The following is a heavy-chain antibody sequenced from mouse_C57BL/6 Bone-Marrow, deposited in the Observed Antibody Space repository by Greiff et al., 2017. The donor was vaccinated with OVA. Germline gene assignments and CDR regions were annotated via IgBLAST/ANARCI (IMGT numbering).Heavy chain of an antibody. Sequence: EVQGVESGGGLVKPGGSLKLSCAASGFTFSDYGMHWVRQAPEKGLEWVAYISSGSSTIYYADTVKGRFTISRDNAKNTLFLQMTSLRSEDTAMYYCARRGEYYGNYHVYFDYWGQGTTLTVSS. J-gene: IGHJ2*01. V-gene: IGHV5-17*01. CDR3: ARRGEYYGNYHVYFDY. D-gene: IGHD2-1*01. CDR2: ISSGSSTI. CDR1: GFTFSDYG.